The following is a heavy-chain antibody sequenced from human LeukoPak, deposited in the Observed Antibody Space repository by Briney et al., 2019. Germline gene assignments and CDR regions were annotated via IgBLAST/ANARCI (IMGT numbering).Heavy chain of an antibody. CDR3: ASSNWNSPYYFDY. Sequence: ASAKVSCKASGYTFTGYYIHWVRQAPGQGLEWMGWINPNSGGTNYAQKFQGRVTMTSDTSVSTAYMELSRLRSDDTAVYYCASSNWNSPYYFDYWGQGTLVTVSS. J-gene: IGHJ4*02. D-gene: IGHD1-7*01. CDR2: INPNSGGT. CDR1: GYTFTGYY. V-gene: IGHV1-2*02.